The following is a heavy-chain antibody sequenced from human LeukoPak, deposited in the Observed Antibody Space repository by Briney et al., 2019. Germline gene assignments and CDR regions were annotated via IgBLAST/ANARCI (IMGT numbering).Heavy chain of an antibody. CDR2: INPNSGGT. CDR1: GYTYTGYY. J-gene: IGHJ3*02. CDR3: ARVHDYGEGLVI. V-gene: IGHV1-2*02. Sequence: ASVKVSCKASGYTYTGYYMHWVRQAPGQGLEWMGWINPNSGGTNYAQKFQGRVTMTRDTSISTAYMELSRLRSDDTAVYYCARVHDYGEGLVIWGQGTMVTVSS. D-gene: IGHD4-17*01.